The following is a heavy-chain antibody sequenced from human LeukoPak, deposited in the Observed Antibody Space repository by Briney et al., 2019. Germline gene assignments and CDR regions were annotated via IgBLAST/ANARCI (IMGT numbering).Heavy chain of an antibody. J-gene: IGHJ4*02. Sequence: ASVKVSCKASGYTFTSYGISWVRQAPGQGLEWMGFINPSGGSTSYAQKFQGRVTMTRDMSTSTVYMELSSLRSDGTAVYYCARNTDSGFDYWGQGTLVTVSS. CDR2: INPSGGST. V-gene: IGHV1-46*01. CDR3: ARNTDSGFDY. CDR1: GYTFTSYG. D-gene: IGHD6-19*01.